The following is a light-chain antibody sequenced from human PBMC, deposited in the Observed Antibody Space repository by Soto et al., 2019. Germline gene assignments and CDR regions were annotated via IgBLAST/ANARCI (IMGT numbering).Light chain of an antibody. CDR3: QQYGSSPT. Sequence: EIVLTQSPGTLSLSPGERATLSCRASQSVSSSYLAWYQQKPGQAPRLLIYEASNRATGIPARFSGSGSGTEFTLTISSLQSEDFAVYYCQQYGSSPTFGQGTKVDIK. CDR2: EAS. J-gene: IGKJ1*01. V-gene: IGKV3-20*01. CDR1: QSVSSSY.